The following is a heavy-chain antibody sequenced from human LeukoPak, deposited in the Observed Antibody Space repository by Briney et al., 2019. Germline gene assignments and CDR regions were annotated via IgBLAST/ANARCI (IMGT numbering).Heavy chain of an antibody. J-gene: IGHJ3*02. CDR1: GYTFTSYD. D-gene: IGHD1-26*01. CDR3: ARGPKWELELYAFDI. V-gene: IGHV1-8*03. CDR2: MNPNSGNT. Sequence: ASVKVSCKASGYTFTSYDINWVRQATGQGLEWMGWMNPNSGNTGYAQKFQGRVTITRNTSISTAYMELSSLRSEDTAVYYCARGPKWELELYAFDIWGRGTMVTVSS.